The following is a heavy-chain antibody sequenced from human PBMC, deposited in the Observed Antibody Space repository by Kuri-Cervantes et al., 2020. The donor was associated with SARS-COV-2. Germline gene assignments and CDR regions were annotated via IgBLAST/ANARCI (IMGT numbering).Heavy chain of an antibody. J-gene: IGHJ4*02. Sequence: SETLSLTCNVSGFAITSGYYWAWIRQPPGKGLEWIGSIYHLGNTYYNPSLKSRVTISVDTSKNQFSLKLSSVTAADTAVYYCASHWGGQILYWGQGPLVTVSS. CDR1: GFAITSGYY. CDR3: ASHWGGQILY. V-gene: IGHV4-38-2*02. D-gene: IGHD7-27*01. CDR2: IYHLGNT.